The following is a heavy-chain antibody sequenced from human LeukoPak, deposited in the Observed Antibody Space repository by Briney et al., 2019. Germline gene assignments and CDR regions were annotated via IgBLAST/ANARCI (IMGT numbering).Heavy chain of an antibody. CDR1: GFSFSSFA. V-gene: IGHV3-23*01. D-gene: IGHD1/OR15-1a*01. Sequence: GGSLRLSCAASGFSFSSFAMSWVRQAPGKGLEWVSAITGSGSNTYYADSVKGRFTISRDNAKNTLYLQMNSMRADDTAVYYCARRTALEQYFDYWGQGTLVTVSS. CDR3: ARRTALEQYFDY. J-gene: IGHJ4*02. CDR2: ITGSGSNT.